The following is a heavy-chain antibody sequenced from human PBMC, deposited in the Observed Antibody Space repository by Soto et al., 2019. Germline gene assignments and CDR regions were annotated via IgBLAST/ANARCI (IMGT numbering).Heavy chain of an antibody. Sequence: ASVKVSCKASGGTFNSYAISWVRQAPGQGLEWMGGIIPIFGTANYAQKFQGRVTITADESTSTAYMELSSLRSEDTAVYYCARNYYGSGSYYNGVSVWGQGTLVTVSS. J-gene: IGHJ4*02. V-gene: IGHV1-69*13. CDR1: GGTFNSYA. CDR3: ARNYYGSGSYYNGVSV. D-gene: IGHD3-10*01. CDR2: IIPIFGTA.